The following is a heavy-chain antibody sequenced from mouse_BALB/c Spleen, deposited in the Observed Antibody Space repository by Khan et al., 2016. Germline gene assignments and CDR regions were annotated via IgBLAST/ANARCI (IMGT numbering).Heavy chain of an antibody. J-gene: IGHJ2*01. V-gene: IGHV2-9*02. CDR2: IWAGGST. CDR1: GFSLTTYG. D-gene: IGHD1-3*01. CDR3: AKDSGSGRYYFDY. Sequence: QVQLKQSGPGLVAPSQSLSITCTVSGFSLTTYGIHWVRQPPGKGLEWLGIIWAGGSTNYNSALMSRLSFSKDNSKSRVLLKMNSLQTDDTAIYYCAKDSGSGRYYFDYWGQGTTLTVSS.